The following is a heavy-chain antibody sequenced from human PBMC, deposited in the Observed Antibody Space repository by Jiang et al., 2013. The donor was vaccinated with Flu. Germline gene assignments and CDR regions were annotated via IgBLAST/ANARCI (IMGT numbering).Heavy chain of an antibody. CDR3: ARALIGVAGHGPPDY. J-gene: IGHJ4*02. CDR2: IYPGDSET. CDR1: GYNFVTFW. D-gene: IGHD6-19*01. V-gene: IGHV5-51*01. Sequence: RESLKISCKGSGYNFVTFWIGWVRQMPGKGLEWVAFIYPGDSETRYGPSFQGRVTISADKSVSSAYLQWNSLKASDTANYYCARALIGVAGHGPPDYWGQGTLVTVSS.